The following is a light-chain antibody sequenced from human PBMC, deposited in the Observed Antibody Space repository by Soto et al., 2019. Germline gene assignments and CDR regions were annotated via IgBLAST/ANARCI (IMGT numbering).Light chain of an antibody. J-gene: IGLJ1*01. V-gene: IGLV1-51*01. CDR1: SSNIGNNY. CDR3: GTWDSSLSAGV. Sequence: QAVVTQPPSVSAAPGQKVTISCSGSSSNIGNNYVSWYQQLPGTAPKLLIYDNNKRPSGIPDRFSGSESGTSATLGITGLQTGDEADYYCGTWDSSLSAGVFGTGTKVTVL. CDR2: DNN.